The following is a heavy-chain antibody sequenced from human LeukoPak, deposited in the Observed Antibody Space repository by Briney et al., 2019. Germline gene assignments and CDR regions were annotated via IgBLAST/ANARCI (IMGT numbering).Heavy chain of an antibody. CDR2: ISYDGTNK. CDR1: GFTFGSYA. V-gene: IGHV3-30-3*01. J-gene: IGHJ4*01. CDR3: ARGSPAFGEDCYFDY. Sequence: GRSQSLLCAASGFTFGSYAVHWVRQAPGRGLEWVAGISYDGTNKYYADSVKGRFTISRDNSKNTLYLQMNSLRTDDTAVYYCARGSPAFGEDCYFDYWGHGGLGTVSS. D-gene: IGHD2-21*01.